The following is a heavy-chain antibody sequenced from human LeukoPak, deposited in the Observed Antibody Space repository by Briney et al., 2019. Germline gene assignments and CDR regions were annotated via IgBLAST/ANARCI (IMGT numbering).Heavy chain of an antibody. J-gene: IGHJ3*02. Sequence: ASVKVSCKASGYTFTGYYIFWVRQAPGQGLEWMGWINPNSGGTNYAQRFQGRVTMTRDTSMSTAYMELSRLRSDDSAVYYCARYFYDSSGSSSDAFDIWGQGTMVTVSS. CDR2: INPNSGGT. V-gene: IGHV1-2*02. CDR3: ARYFYDSSGSSSDAFDI. CDR1: GYTFTGYY. D-gene: IGHD3-22*01.